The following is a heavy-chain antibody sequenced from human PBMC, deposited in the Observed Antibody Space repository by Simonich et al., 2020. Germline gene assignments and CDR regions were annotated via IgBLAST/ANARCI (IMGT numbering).Heavy chain of an antibody. D-gene: IGHD7-27*01. Sequence: QVQLVQSGAEVKKPGASVKVSCKASGYTFTGYYMHWVRQAPGQGLEWMGWINPNRGGTNYAQKFQGRGTMTRDTSISTAYMELSRLRSDDTAVYYCARGALTGDYYYMDVWGKGTTVTVSS. CDR3: ARGALTGDYYYMDV. V-gene: IGHV1-2*02. J-gene: IGHJ6*03. CDR2: INPNRGGT. CDR1: GYTFTGYY.